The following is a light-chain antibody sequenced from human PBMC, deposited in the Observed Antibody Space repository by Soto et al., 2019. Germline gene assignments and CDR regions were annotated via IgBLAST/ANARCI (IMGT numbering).Light chain of an antibody. V-gene: IGKV1-39*01. CDR3: QQSFSTPT. CDR2: AAS. Sequence: DIQMTESPSSLSASVGDRVTITCRASEGIGIWLKWYQQKPGKAPTMLIFAASNLQAGVPSRFHGSGSGTDFTLTISSLQAEDFGTYYCQQSFSTPTFGGGTKVDIK. CDR1: EGIGIW. J-gene: IGKJ4*01.